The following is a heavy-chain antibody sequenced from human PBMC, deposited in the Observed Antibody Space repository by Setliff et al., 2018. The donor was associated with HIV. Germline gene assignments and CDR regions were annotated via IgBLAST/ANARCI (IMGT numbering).Heavy chain of an antibody. CDR3: AKDDWDYYDSSGYYHLYYMDV. V-gene: IGHV3-21*01. CDR2: ISSSSSYI. CDR1: GFTFSSYS. D-gene: IGHD3-22*01. Sequence: GGSLRLSCAASGFTFSSYSMNWVRQAPGKGLEWVSSISSSSSYIYYADSVKGRFTISRDNAKNSLYLQMNSLRAEDTAVYYCAKDDWDYYDSSGYYHLYYMDVWGKGTTVTVSS. J-gene: IGHJ6*03.